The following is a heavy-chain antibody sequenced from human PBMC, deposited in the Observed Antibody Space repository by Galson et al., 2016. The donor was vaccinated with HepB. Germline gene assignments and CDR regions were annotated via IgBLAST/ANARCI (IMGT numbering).Heavy chain of an antibody. Sequence: SVKVSCKASGYTFTSYGISWVRQAPGQGLEWMGWISAYDGNTNYAQKLQGRVTMTTDTSTSTAYMELRSLRSDDTAVYYCARDRMVKWGFCSGGSCYYFDYWGQGTLVSISS. V-gene: IGHV1-18*04. CDR3: ARDRMVKWGFCSGGSCYYFDY. CDR2: ISAYDGNT. CDR1: GYTFTSYG. J-gene: IGHJ4*02. D-gene: IGHD2-15*01.